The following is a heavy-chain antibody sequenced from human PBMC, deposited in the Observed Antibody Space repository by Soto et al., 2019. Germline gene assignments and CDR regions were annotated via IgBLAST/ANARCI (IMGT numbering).Heavy chain of an antibody. Sequence: QVQLQESGPGLVKPSETLSLTCTVSGDSVSSYYWSWIRQPPGRGLEWIGYIYYGVSTNYNPSLDSRVTRSVDTSKNQFSLKLSSVTAADTAVYYCARGSLVPASNGFDPWGQGTLVTVSS. V-gene: IGHV4-59*02. CDR3: ARGSLVPASNGFDP. J-gene: IGHJ5*02. CDR1: GDSVSSYY. CDR2: IYYGVST. D-gene: IGHD2-2*01.